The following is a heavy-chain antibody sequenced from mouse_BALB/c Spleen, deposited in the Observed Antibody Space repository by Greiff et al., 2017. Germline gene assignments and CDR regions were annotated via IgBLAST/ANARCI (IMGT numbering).Heavy chain of an antibody. CDR1: GFTFSSFG. V-gene: IGHV5-17*02. Sequence: EGKLVESGGGLVQPGGSRKLSCAASGFTFSSFGMHWVRQAPEKGLEWVAYISSGSSTIYYADTVKGRFTISRDNPKNTLFLQMTSLRSEDTAMYYCARSQAYFDYWGQGTTLTVSS. CDR2: ISSGSSTI. D-gene: IGHD3-2*02. J-gene: IGHJ2*01. CDR3: ARSQAYFDY.